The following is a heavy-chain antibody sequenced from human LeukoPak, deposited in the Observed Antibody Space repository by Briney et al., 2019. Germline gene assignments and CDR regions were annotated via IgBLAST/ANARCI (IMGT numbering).Heavy chain of an antibody. CDR2: MNPNSGNT. J-gene: IGHJ4*02. Sequence: ASVKVSCKASVYTFTSYDINWVRQPTGQGLEWMGWMNPNSGNTGYAQKFQGRVTMTRNTYISTAYMELSSLRSDDTAVYYCARGEGGYSYGYVYDYWGQGTLVTVSS. V-gene: IGHV1-8*01. CDR1: VYTFTSYD. D-gene: IGHD5-18*01. CDR3: ARGEGGYSYGYVYDY.